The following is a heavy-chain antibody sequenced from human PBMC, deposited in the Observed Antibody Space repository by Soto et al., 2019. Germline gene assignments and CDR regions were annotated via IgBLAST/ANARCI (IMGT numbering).Heavy chain of an antibody. CDR3: ARESIAVAYMDA. J-gene: IGHJ6*03. Sequence: EVQLVESGGGLVKPGGCLRLSCAASGYTFSSYSMNWVRQAPGKGLEWVSSISSSSSYIYYADSVKGRFTISRDNAKNSLYLQMNSLRAEDTAVYYCARESIAVAYMDAWGKGTTVTVSS. V-gene: IGHV3-21*01. CDR1: GYTFSSYS. D-gene: IGHD6-19*01. CDR2: ISSSSSYI.